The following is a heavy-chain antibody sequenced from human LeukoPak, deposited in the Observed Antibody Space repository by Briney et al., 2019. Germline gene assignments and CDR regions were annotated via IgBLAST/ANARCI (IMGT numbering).Heavy chain of an antibody. CDR1: GFTFGSYA. J-gene: IGHJ4*02. D-gene: IGHD7-27*01. CDR3: ARVPGDY. V-gene: IGHV3-30*04. Sequence: GGSLRLSCAASGFTFGSYAMYWVRQSPGKGLEWVAVISYDGSNKYYADSVKGRFTISRDNSKNTLYLQMNSLRAEDTAVYYCARVPGDYWGQGTLVTVSS. CDR2: ISYDGSNK.